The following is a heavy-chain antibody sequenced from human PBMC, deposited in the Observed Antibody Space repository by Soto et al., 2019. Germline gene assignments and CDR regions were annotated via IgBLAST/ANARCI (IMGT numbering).Heavy chain of an antibody. J-gene: IGHJ1*01. CDR3: ANSGYDVWSGYYWVQYFQH. CDR1: GFTFSSYA. D-gene: IGHD3-3*01. CDR2: ISGSGGST. V-gene: IGHV3-23*01. Sequence: PGGSLRLSCAASGFTFSSYAMSWVRQAPGKGLEWVSAISGSGGSTYYADSVKGRFTISRDNSKNTLYLQMNSLRAEDTAVYYCANSGYDVWSGYYWVQYFQHWGQGTLVTVSS.